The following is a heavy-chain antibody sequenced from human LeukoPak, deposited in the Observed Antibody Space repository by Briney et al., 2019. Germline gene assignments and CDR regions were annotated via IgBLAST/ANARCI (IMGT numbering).Heavy chain of an antibody. D-gene: IGHD3-16*02. CDR2: INPNSGGT. V-gene: IGHV1-2*02. J-gene: IGHJ5*02. CDR3: ARDPTLVDDYVWGSYRWNNWFDP. Sequence: ASVKVSCKASGYTFTGYYMNWVRQAPGQGLEWMGWINPNSGGTNYAQKLQGRVTMTRDTSISTAYMELSRLRSDDTAVYYCARDPTLVDDYVWGSYRWNNWFDPWGQGTLVTVSS. CDR1: GYTFTGYY.